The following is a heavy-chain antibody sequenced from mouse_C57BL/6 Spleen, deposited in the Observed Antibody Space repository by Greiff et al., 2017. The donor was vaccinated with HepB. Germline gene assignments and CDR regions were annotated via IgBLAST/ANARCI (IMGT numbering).Heavy chain of an antibody. CDR2: IDPNSGGT. D-gene: IGHD1-1*01. CDR3: ASSHYYGSRYYYAMDY. J-gene: IGHJ4*01. Sequence: QVQLQQPGAELVKPGASVKLSCKASGYTFTSYWMHWVKQRPGRGLEWIGRIDPNSGGTKYNEKFKSKTTLTVDKPSSTAYMQLSSLTSEDSAVYYCASSHYYGSRYYYAMDYWGQGTSVTVSS. V-gene: IGHV1-72*01. CDR1: GYTFTSYW.